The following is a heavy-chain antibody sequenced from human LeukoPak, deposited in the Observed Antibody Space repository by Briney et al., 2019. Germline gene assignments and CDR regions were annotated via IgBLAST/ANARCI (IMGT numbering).Heavy chain of an antibody. V-gene: IGHV3-7*05. CDR3: VRAMDV. CDR2: IKPDGSEK. CDR1: GVSFSNYW. Sequence: GGSLRLSCTVSGVSFSNYWMTWARQAPGKGLEWVANIKPDGSEKYYVDSVKGPFTISRDNAKDSLYLHMSSLRAEDTAVYYCVRAMDVWGQGTTVTVSS. J-gene: IGHJ6*02.